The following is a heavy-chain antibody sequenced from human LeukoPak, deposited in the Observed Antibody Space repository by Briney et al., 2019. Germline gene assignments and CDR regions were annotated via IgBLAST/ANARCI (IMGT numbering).Heavy chain of an antibody. J-gene: IGHJ5*02. CDR1: GYSISTGYY. Sequence: SETLSLTCTVSGYSISTGYYWGWIRQSPEKGLEWIGIIFHSGTTYYNPSLKSRVTLSLDTSKNHFSLNLTSVTAPDGAVYSGARERSFSGGDNWFDPWG. V-gene: IGHV4-38-2*02. D-gene: IGHD2-21*01. CDR3: ARERSFSGGDNWFDP. CDR2: IFHSGTT.